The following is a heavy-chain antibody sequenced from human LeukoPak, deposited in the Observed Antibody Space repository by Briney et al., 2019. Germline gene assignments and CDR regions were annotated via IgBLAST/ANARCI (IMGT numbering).Heavy chain of an antibody. CDR2: INHSGNT. V-gene: IGHV4-59*08. CDR1: GVSISSYY. Sequence: SETLSLTCTISGVSISSYYWSWIRQPPGKGLEWIGDINHSGNTNYNPSLNYNPSLKSRVTISVDTSKNQFFLKLTSVTAADTAVYYCARGTVGRTYCGVDCYSPIDYWGQGTLVTVSS. J-gene: IGHJ4*02. CDR3: ARGTVGRTYCGVDCYSPIDY. D-gene: IGHD2-21*01.